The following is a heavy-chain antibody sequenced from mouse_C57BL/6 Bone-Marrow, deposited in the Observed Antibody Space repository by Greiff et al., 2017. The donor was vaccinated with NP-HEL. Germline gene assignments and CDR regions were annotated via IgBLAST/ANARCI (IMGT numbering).Heavy chain of an antibody. CDR1: GFTFSDYY. V-gene: IGHV5-16*01. CDR3: ARDDYCYGSSLFAY. D-gene: IGHD1-1*01. CDR2: ISSDGSTT. J-gene: IGHJ3*01. Sequence: LVESEGGLVQPGSSLKLSCTASGFTFSDYYMAWVRQVPEKGLDWVAIISSDGSTTYYLDSLKSRFIISSDNAKNILYLQMSGLKSEDTATYYCARDDYCYGSSLFAYWGQGTLVTVSA.